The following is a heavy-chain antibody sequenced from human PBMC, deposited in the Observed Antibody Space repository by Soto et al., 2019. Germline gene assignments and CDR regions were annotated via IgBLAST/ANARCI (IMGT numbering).Heavy chain of an antibody. D-gene: IGHD5-12*01. CDR1: GGGFSSYA. CDR3: ARGRGYTCGAADY. J-gene: IGHJ4*02. Sequence: QVQLVQSGAEVKKPGSSVKISCKASGGGFSSYAISWVRQAPGQGLEWMGGIIGMFGTTNYAEKFEGRLTSTAEESTSTAYMELSSLRLEDTALYYCARGRGYTCGAADYWGQGTLVTVSS. CDR2: IIGMFGTT. V-gene: IGHV1-69*12.